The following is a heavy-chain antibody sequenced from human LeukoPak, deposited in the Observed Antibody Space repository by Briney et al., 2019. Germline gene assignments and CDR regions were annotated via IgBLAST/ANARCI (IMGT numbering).Heavy chain of an antibody. CDR3: ARDSPDGSGSYYNVPDYYYYGMDV. CDR1: GFTFNDYY. CDR2: INIGGTNT. V-gene: IGHV3-11*01. J-gene: IGHJ6*02. Sequence: PGGSLRLSCAASGFTFNDYYMSWIRQAPGKGLEWLSYINIGGTNTHYADSVKGRFTISRDNAKNSLYLQMNSLRAEDTAVYYCARDSPDGSGSYYNVPDYYYYGMDVWGQGTTVTVSS. D-gene: IGHD3-10*01.